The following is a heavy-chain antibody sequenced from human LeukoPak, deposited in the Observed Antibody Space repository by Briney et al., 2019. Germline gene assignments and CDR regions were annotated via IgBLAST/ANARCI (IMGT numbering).Heavy chain of an antibody. CDR3: ARDEDWSGYYGAFDI. Sequence: PGGSLRLSCAASGFTFSIYWMHWVRQAPGKGLVWVSRINSDGSSTSYADSVKGRFTISRDNAKNTLYLQMNSPRAEDTAVYYCARDEDWSGYYGAFDIWGQGTMVTVSS. D-gene: IGHD3-3*01. V-gene: IGHV3-74*01. CDR2: INSDGSST. CDR1: GFTFSIYW. J-gene: IGHJ3*02.